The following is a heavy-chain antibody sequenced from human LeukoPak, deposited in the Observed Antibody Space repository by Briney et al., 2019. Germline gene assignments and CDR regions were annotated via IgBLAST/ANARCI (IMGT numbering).Heavy chain of an antibody. CDR3: ARDLAGQYCSSTTYCTFIRDTYFDY. CDR2: INPSGGST. J-gene: IGHJ4*02. CDR1: GYTFTSYY. Sequence: ASVKVSCKASGYTFTSYYMHWVRQAPGQGLEWMGIINPSGGSTSYAQKLQGRATMTRDTSTSTVYMELSSLRSEDTAVYYCARDLAGQYCSSTTYCTFIRDTYFDYWGQGTLVTVSS. V-gene: IGHV1-46*01. D-gene: IGHD2-2*02.